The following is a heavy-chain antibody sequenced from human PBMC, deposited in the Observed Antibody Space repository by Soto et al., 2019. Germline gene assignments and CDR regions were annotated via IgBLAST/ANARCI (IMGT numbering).Heavy chain of an antibody. CDR3: ASGFPGAFDI. Sequence: GGSLRLSCAASGFTFSSYSMNWVRQAPGKGLEWVSSISSSSSYIYYADSVKGRFTISRDNAKNSLYLRMNSLRAEDTAVYYCASGFPGAFDIWGQGTMVTVSS. D-gene: IGHD6-25*01. CDR2: ISSSSSYI. CDR1: GFTFSSYS. V-gene: IGHV3-21*01. J-gene: IGHJ3*02.